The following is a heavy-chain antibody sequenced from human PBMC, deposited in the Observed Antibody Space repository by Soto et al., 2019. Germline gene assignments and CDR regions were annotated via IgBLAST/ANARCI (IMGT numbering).Heavy chain of an antibody. CDR2: IYYSGST. D-gene: IGHD2-2*01. CDR1: GDSISYHY. J-gene: IGHJ6*02. Sequence: SETLSLTCTVSGDSISYHYWSWIRQPPGKGLEWIGYIYYSGSTNYNPSLKSRVTISVDTSKNQFSLKLSSVTAADTAVYYCARLYCGSTSCYKPYTYYIMDVWGQGTTVTVSS. CDR3: ARLYCGSTSCYKPYTYYIMDV. V-gene: IGHV4-59*08.